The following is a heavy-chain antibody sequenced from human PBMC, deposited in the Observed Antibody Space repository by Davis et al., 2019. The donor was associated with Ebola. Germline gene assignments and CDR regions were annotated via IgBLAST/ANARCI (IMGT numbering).Heavy chain of an antibody. J-gene: IGHJ6*02. CDR3: ARRLQVVPAADYYYGMDV. CDR2: ISYDGSNK. D-gene: IGHD2-2*01. Sequence: GESLKISCAASGFTFSSYAMHWVRQAPGKGLEWVAVISYDGSNKYYADSVKGRFPISRDNSKNTLYLQMNSLRAEDTAVYYCARRLQVVPAADYYYGMDVWGQGTTVTVSS. CDR1: GFTFSSYA. V-gene: IGHV3-30-3*01.